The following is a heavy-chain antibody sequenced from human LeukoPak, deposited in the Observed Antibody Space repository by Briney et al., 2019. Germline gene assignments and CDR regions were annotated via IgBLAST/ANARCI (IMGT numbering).Heavy chain of an antibody. Sequence: SQTLSLTCAISGDSVSSNSAAWNWIRQSPSRGLEWLGRTYYRSKWYNDYAVSVKSRITINPDTSKNQFSLQLNSVTPEDTAVYYCARDQGNIAVAGDAFDIWGQGTMVTVSS. CDR2: TYYRSKWYN. J-gene: IGHJ3*02. V-gene: IGHV6-1*01. CDR1: GDSVSSNSAA. D-gene: IGHD6-19*01. CDR3: ARDQGNIAVAGDAFDI.